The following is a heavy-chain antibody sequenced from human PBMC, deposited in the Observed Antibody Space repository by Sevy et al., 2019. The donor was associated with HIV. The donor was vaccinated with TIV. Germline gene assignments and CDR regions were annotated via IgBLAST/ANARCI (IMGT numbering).Heavy chain of an antibody. CDR1: GFTFSSYG. V-gene: IGHV3-30*18. Sequence: GSLRLSCAASGFTFSSYGMHWVRQAPGKGLEWVAVISYDGSNKYYADSVKGRFTISRDNSKNTLYLQMNSLRAEDTAVYYCAKLREPYYYYYGMDVWGQGTTVTVSS. CDR3: AKLREPYYYYYGMDV. J-gene: IGHJ6*02. CDR2: ISYDGSNK.